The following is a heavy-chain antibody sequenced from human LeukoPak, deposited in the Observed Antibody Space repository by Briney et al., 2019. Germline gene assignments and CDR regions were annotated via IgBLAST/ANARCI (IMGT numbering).Heavy chain of an antibody. CDR3: ARGSIRYFDWLSSFDY. CDR1: GFSVSENY. Sequence: GGSLRLSCVASGFSVSENYMSWVRQAPGKGLEWVSAISGDSRYIYYADSVRGRFTISRDNAENSLYLQMNSLRAEDTAVYYCARGSIRYFDWLSSFDYWGQGTLVTVSS. V-gene: IGHV3-21*01. D-gene: IGHD3-9*01. J-gene: IGHJ4*02. CDR2: ISGDSRYI.